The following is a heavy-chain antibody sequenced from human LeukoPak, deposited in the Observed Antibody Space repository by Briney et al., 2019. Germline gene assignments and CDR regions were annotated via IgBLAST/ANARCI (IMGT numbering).Heavy chain of an antibody. V-gene: IGHV3-23*01. D-gene: IGHD3-10*01. Sequence: GGSLRLSCAASGFTFSNFAMSWVRQAPGKGLECVSLISANGGATYYADYVKGRFTISRDNSKSTLYLQMNSLRADDTAVYYCAKASGSPYYFDYWGQGTLVTVSS. J-gene: IGHJ4*02. CDR2: ISANGGAT. CDR3: AKASGSPYYFDY. CDR1: GFTFSNFA.